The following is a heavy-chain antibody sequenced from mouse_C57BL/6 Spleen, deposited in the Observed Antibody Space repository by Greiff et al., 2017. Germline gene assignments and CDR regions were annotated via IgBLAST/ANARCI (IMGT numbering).Heavy chain of an antibody. CDR3: ARWDDYQFAY. Sequence: QVQLQQSGPELVKPGASVKISCKASGYAFSSSWMNWVKQRPGKGLEWIGRFYPGDGDTNYNGKFKGKATLTADKSSSTAYMQLSSLTSEDSAVYFCARWDDYQFAYWGQGTLVTVSA. CDR2: FYPGDGDT. J-gene: IGHJ3*01. D-gene: IGHD2-4*01. V-gene: IGHV1-82*01. CDR1: GYAFSSSW.